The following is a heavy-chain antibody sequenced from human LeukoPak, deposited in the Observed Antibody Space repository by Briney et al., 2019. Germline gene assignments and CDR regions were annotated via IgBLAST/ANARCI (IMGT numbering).Heavy chain of an antibody. CDR3: ARTIVVVTATREESYYGLDV. D-gene: IGHD2-21*02. J-gene: IGHJ6*02. Sequence: SVNVSCTASGGTFSSYAISWVRQAPGQGLEWMGGIIPIFGTANYAQKFQGRVTITADESTSTAYMELSSLRSEDTAVYYCARTIVVVTATREESYYGLDVWGQGPRSPSP. V-gene: IGHV1-69*01. CDR1: GGTFSSYA. CDR2: IIPIFGTA.